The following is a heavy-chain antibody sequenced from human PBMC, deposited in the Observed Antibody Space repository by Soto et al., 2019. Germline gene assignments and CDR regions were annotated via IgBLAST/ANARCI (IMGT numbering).Heavy chain of an antibody. CDR2: ISSTTNYI. J-gene: IGHJ4*02. Sequence: PGGSLRLSCAASGFTFTRYSMNWVRQAPGKGLEWVSSISSTTNYIYYADSMKGRFTISRDNSKSTLYLQMNSLRVEDTAVYYCAKDTVVVINGGDFDCWGQGTLVTVSS. CDR3: AKDTVVVINGGDFDC. V-gene: IGHV3-21*04. D-gene: IGHD3-22*01. CDR1: GFTFTRYS.